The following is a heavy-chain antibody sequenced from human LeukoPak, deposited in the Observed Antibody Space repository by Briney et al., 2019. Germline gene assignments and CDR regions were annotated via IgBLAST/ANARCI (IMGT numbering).Heavy chain of an antibody. CDR3: ARRWKYSSGHTDY. J-gene: IGHJ4*02. D-gene: IGHD3-22*01. V-gene: IGHV4-39*01. CDR2: IYYSGST. Sequence: SETLSLTCTVSGGSISSSSYYWGWIRQPPGKGLEWIGSIYYSGSTYYNPSLKSRVTISVDTSKNQFSLKLSSVTAADTAVYYCARRWKYSSGHTDYWGQGTLVTVSS. CDR1: GGSISSSSYY.